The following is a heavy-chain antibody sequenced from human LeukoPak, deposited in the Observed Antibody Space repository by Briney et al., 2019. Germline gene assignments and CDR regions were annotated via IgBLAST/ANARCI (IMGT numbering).Heavy chain of an antibody. CDR3: ARGAWGVVVPAAPYYFDY. CDR2: INHSGST. J-gene: IGHJ4*02. V-gene: IGHV4-34*01. CDR1: GFTFSSYA. Sequence: GSLRLSCAASGFTFSSYAMSWIRQPPGKGLEWIGEINHSGSTNYNPSLKSRVTISVDTSKNQFSLKLSSVTAADTAVYYCARGAWGVVVPAAPYYFDYWGQGTLVTVSS. D-gene: IGHD2-2*01.